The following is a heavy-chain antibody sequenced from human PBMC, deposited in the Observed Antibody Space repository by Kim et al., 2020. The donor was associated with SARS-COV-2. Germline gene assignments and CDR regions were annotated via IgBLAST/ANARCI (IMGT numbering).Heavy chain of an antibody. D-gene: IGHD3-9*01. CDR1: GFTFDDYA. J-gene: IGHJ4*02. V-gene: IGHV3-9*01. CDR3: AKESLYDILTGPRGGFDY. Sequence: GGSLRLSCAASGFTFDDYAMHWVRQAPGKGLEWVSGISWNSGSIGYADSVKGRFTISRDNAKNSLYLQMNSLRAEDTALYYCAKESLYDILTGPRGGFDYWGQGTLVTVSS. CDR2: ISWNSGSI.